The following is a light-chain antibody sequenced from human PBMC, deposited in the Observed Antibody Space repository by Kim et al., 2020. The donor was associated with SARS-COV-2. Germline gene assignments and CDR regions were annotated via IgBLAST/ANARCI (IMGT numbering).Light chain of an antibody. CDR1: KLGDKY. CDR3: QAWDSSRVV. V-gene: IGLV3-1*01. Sequence: SYELTQPPSVSVSPGQTASITCSGDKLGDKYACWYQQKPGQSPVLVIYQDSKRPSGIPERFSGSNSGNTATLTISGTKAMDEADYYCQAWDSSRVVFGGGTQLTVL. J-gene: IGLJ2*01. CDR2: QDS.